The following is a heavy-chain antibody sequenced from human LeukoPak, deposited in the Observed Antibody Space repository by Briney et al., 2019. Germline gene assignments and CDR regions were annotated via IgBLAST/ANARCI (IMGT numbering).Heavy chain of an antibody. D-gene: IGHD1-14*01. J-gene: IGHJ4*02. Sequence: SETLSLTCTVSGGSISSSSYYWGWIRQPPGKGLEWIGSIYYSGSTYYNPSLKSRVTISVDTSKNQFSLKLSSVTAADTAVYYCARVPAEEDIGPFFDYWGQGTLVTVSS. CDR3: ARVPAEEDIGPFFDY. CDR1: GGSISSSSYY. CDR2: IYYSGST. V-gene: IGHV4-39*07.